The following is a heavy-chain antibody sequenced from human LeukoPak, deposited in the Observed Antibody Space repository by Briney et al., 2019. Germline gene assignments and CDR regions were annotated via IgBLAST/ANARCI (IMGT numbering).Heavy chain of an antibody. D-gene: IGHD3-3*01. CDR1: GFTFSNYW. V-gene: IGHV3-7*01. CDR2: IKQDGSEK. Sequence: GGSLRLSCVVSGFTFSNYWMSWVRQAPGKGLEWVANIKQDGSEKYYVDSVKGRFTISRDNAKNSLYLQMNSLRAEDTSVYYCARVKVDFWSGYFLYWGQGTLVTVSS. CDR3: ARVKVDFWSGYFLY. J-gene: IGHJ4*02.